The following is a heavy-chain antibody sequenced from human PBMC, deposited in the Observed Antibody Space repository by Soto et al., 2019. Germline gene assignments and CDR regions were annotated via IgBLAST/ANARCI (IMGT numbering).Heavy chain of an antibody. CDR2: IIPIFGTA. J-gene: IGHJ6*02. CDR3: ARSQGGSSSLDIYYYYYYGMDV. Sequence: SVKVSCKAPGGTFSSYAISWVRQAPGQGLEWMGGIIPIFGTANYAQKIQGRDTITADESTSTVYMELSSLRSEDTAVYYCARSQGGSSSLDIYYYYYYGMDVWGQGTTVTVSS. D-gene: IGHD2-15*01. V-gene: IGHV1-69*13. CDR1: GGTFSSYA.